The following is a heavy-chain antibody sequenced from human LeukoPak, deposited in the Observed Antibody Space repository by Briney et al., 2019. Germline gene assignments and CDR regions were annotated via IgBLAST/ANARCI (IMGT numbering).Heavy chain of an antibody. CDR2: ISSSGSTI. D-gene: IGHD5-24*01. V-gene: IGHV3-48*01. CDR3: VRRGGSDGWGAFDI. J-gene: IGHJ3*02. Sequence: GGSLRLSCAVSGIIFSSYSMNWVRQAPGKGLEWVSYISSSGSTIYYADSVKGRFTISRDNAKNSLYLQMNSLSREDTAIYYCVRRGGSDGWGAFDIWGQGTVVTVSS. CDR1: GIIFSSYS.